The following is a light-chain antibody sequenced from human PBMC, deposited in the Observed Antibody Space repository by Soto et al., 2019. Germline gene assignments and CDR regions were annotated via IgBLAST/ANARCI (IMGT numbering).Light chain of an antibody. J-gene: IGKJ1*01. V-gene: IGKV1-39*01. CDR3: QQSYSTPWT. CDR1: QSISSY. CDR2: AAS. Sequence: DIQMTQSPSSLSASVGGGVTITCRASQSISSYLNWYQQKPGKAPKVMIYAASSLQSGVPSRFSGIGSGTEFTLTISSLQPEDVATYYCQQSYSTPWTFGQGTKVDIK.